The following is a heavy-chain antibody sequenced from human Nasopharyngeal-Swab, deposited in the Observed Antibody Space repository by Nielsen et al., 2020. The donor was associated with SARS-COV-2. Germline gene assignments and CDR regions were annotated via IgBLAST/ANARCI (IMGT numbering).Heavy chain of an antibody. J-gene: IGHJ6*03. D-gene: IGHD2-15*01. Sequence: GGSLRLSCAASGFTFSSYGMHWVRQAPGKGLEWVAFIRYDGSNKYYADSVKGRFTISRDNSKNTLYLQMNSLRAEDTAVYYCAKRAQGYCSGGSCYYYYYMDVWGKGTTVTVSS. CDR3: AKRAQGYCSGGSCYYYYYMDV. V-gene: IGHV3-30*02. CDR2: IRYDGSNK. CDR1: GFTFSSYG.